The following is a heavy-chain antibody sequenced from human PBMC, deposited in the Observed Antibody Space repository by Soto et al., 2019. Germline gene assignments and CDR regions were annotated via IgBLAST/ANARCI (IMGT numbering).Heavy chain of an antibody. CDR2: IIPIFGTA. V-gene: IGHV1-69*12. Sequence: QVQLVQSGAEVKKPGSSVKVSCKASGGTFSSYAISWVRQAPGQGVEWMGGIIPIFGTANYAQKFQGRVKITANEPTSTPYMELSSLRSEDTAVYYCAAPYGSGSYYNGFDYWGQGTLVTVSS. CDR3: AAPYGSGSYYNGFDY. D-gene: IGHD3-10*01. J-gene: IGHJ4*02. CDR1: GGTFSSYA.